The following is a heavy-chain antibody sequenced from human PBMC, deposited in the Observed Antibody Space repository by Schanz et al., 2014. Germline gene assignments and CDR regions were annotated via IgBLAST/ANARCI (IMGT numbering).Heavy chain of an antibody. D-gene: IGHD6-19*01. Sequence: QVQLVQSGAEMKKPGASVKVSCKASGYTFTGYYMHWVRQAPGQGLEWMGWISAYTNNTNYALKLQGRVTMTTDTSTSTAYMELRSLRSDDTAVYYCARGGYSSGWYDRDIAHFDYWGQGTLVTVSS. V-gene: IGHV1-18*04. CDR2: ISAYTNNT. J-gene: IGHJ4*02. CDR1: GYTFTGYY. CDR3: ARGGYSSGWYDRDIAHFDY.